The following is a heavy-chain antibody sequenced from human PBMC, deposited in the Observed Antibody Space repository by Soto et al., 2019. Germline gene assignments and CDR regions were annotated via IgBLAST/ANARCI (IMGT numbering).Heavy chain of an antibody. D-gene: IGHD5-12*01. CDR3: TTEFSGYKNNYFDF. Sequence: EVQLVESGGGLVKPGGSLRLSCAASGFTFSNAWMSWVRQAPGKGLEWVGHIKSKTDGGTTDYAAPVKGRFTISRDDSKNTLFLQMNSLKTEDTAVFYCTTEFSGYKNNYFDFWGQGTLVTVSS. CDR2: IKSKTDGGTT. J-gene: IGHJ4*02. CDR1: GFTFSNAW. V-gene: IGHV3-15*01.